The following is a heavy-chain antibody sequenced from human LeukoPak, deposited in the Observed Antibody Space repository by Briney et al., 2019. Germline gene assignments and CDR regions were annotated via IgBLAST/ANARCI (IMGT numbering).Heavy chain of an antibody. CDR1: GGSISSRDYY. J-gene: IGHJ5*02. Sequence: SQTLSLTCTVSGGSISSRDYYWGWIRQSPGNGLECLGTIYYNGYTYYNPSLKSRVTISVDTSKNQFSLKLSSVTAADTAVYYCARNQRGYYYDTSAYNRWFDPWGQGTLVTVSS. V-gene: IGHV4-39*07. CDR2: IYYNGYT. CDR3: ARNQRGYYYDTSAYNRWFDP. D-gene: IGHD3-22*01.